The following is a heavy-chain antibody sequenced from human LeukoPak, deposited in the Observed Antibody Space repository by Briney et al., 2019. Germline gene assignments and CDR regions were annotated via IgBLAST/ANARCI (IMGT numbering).Heavy chain of an antibody. CDR1: GYTFTSYG. J-gene: IGHJ6*03. Sequence: GASVTVSCKASGYTFTSYGISWVRQAPGQGLEWMGWISAYNGNTNYAQKLQGRVTMTTDTSTSTAYMELRSLRSDDTAVYYCARDLTVTTAYYYYYYMDVWGKGTTVTVSS. V-gene: IGHV1-18*01. CDR3: ARDLTVTTAYYYYYYMDV. D-gene: IGHD4-11*01. CDR2: ISAYNGNT.